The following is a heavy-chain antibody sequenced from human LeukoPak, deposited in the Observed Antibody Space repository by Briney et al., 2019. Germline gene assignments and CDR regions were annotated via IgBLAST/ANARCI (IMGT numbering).Heavy chain of an antibody. CDR3: ATYGSGSYYNTSLDY. CDR1: GGTFTSYA. Sequence: SVKVSCKASGGTFTSYAISWVRQAPGQGLEWMGVIIPIFGTANYAQKFQGRVTITADESTSTAYMELSSLRSEATAVYYCATYGSGSYYNTSLDYWGQGTLVTVSS. V-gene: IGHV1-69*13. CDR2: IIPIFGTA. D-gene: IGHD3-10*01. J-gene: IGHJ4*02.